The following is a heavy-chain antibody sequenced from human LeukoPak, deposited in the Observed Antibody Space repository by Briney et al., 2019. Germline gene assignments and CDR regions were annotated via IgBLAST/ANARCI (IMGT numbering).Heavy chain of an antibody. V-gene: IGHV4-59*01. CDR2: IYYGGST. CDR1: NGSMISYY. J-gene: IGHJ6*03. Sequence: SETLSPTCTVSNGSMISYYWSWLRQPPGKGMEWMGYIYYGGSTNYNPSLKSRVTILVDTSKNQFSLKLSSVTAADTAVYYCAREGAGSYGFRYIDVWGKGTTVTVSS. D-gene: IGHD5-18*01. CDR3: AREGAGSYGFRYIDV.